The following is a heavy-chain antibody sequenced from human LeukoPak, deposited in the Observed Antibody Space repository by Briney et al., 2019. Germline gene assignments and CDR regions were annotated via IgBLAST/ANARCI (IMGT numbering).Heavy chain of an antibody. CDR3: ARTSRYFDWSTLDY. V-gene: IGHV3-53*01. CDR1: GFTVSSNY. J-gene: IGHJ4*02. Sequence: GGSLRLSCAASGFTVSSNYMSWVHQAPGKGLEWVSVIYSGGSTYYADSVRGRFTISRDNSKNTLYLQMNSLRAEDTAVYYCARTSRYFDWSTLDYWGQGTLVTVSS. CDR2: IYSGGST. D-gene: IGHD3-9*01.